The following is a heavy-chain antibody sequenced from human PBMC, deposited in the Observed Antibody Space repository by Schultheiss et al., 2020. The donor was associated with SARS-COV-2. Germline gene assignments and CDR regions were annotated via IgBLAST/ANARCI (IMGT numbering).Heavy chain of an antibody. D-gene: IGHD2-2*01. J-gene: IGHJ5*02. CDR3: ARPHGVVPARKNWFDP. CDR2: INHSGST. Sequence: SETLSLTCAVYGGSFSGYYWGWIRQPPGKGLEWIGEINHSGSTNYNPSLKSRVTISVDTSKNQFSLKLSSVTAADTAVYYCARPHGVVPARKNWFDPWGQGTLVTVSS. V-gene: IGHV4-34*01. CDR1: GGSFSGYY.